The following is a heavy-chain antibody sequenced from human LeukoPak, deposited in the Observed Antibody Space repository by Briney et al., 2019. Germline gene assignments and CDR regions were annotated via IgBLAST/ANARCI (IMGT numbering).Heavy chain of an antibody. Sequence: GGSLRPSCASSGFTFNNYAMTWIRQPPGKGLEWVSSITDSGGSTYCADSVKGRFTISRDNSKNTLYLQMSSLRAEDTAVYYCARDYPTSGIVTIFDYWGQGTLVTVSS. CDR3: ARDYPTSGIVTIFDY. V-gene: IGHV3-23*01. J-gene: IGHJ4*02. CDR2: ITDSGGST. D-gene: IGHD1-1*01. CDR1: GFTFNNYA.